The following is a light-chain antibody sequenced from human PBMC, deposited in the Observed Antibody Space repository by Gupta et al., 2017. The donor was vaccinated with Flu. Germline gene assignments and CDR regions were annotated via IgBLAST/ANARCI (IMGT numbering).Light chain of an antibody. CDR1: SGSVSPGHF. Sequence: QTVVTQEPSFSVSPGGTVTLTCGWSSGSVSPGHFPSWYQQTPGRPPRTLIYRTNIHSPGAPARFSGSILGNKAALTITGAQADDESNYYCALYMGSGISVFGGGTKLTV. CDR3: ALYMGSGISV. J-gene: IGLJ3*02. V-gene: IGLV8-61*01. CDR2: RTN.